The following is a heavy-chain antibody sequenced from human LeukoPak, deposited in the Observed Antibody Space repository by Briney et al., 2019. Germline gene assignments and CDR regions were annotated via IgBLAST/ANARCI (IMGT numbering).Heavy chain of an antibody. D-gene: IGHD2-21*02. V-gene: IGHV1-24*01. CDR2: FDPEDGET. J-gene: IGHJ3*02. Sequence: ASVKVSCKVSGYTLTELSMHWVRQDPGKGLEWMGGFDPEDGETIYAQKFQGRVTMTEDTSTDTAYMELSSLRSEDTAVYYCKGIVVVTASSGAFDIWGQGTMVTVSS. CDR1: GYTLTELS. CDR3: KGIVVVTASSGAFDI.